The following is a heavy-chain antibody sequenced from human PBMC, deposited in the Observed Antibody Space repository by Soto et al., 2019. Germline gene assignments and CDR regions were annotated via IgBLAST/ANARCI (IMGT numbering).Heavy chain of an antibody. CDR3: AKDITRFGELFHSHFPSPYYFDY. V-gene: IGHV3-9*01. J-gene: IGHJ4*02. D-gene: IGHD3-10*01. CDR1: GFTFDDYA. CDR2: ISWNSGSI. Sequence: PGWSLRLSCAASGFTFDDYAMHWVRQAPGKGLEWVSGISWNSGSIGYADSVKGRFTISRDNAKNSLYLRMNSLRAEDTALYYCAKDITRFGELFHSHFPSPYYFDYWGQGTLVTVSS.